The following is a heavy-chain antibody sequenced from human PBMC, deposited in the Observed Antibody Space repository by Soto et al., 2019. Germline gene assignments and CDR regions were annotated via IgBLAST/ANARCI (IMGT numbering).Heavy chain of an antibody. CDR3: VSQRTTVPTQAYFDY. Sequence: KTSETLSLTCTVSGGSVTNSSYYWGWIRQSPGKGLEWIGSVYYRGRSYSKSSVKSRVTISVDTSKNRFSLRLNSVTASDTAVYSCVSQRTTVPTQAYFDYWGPGALVTVSS. V-gene: IGHV4-39*01. D-gene: IGHD4-17*01. J-gene: IGHJ4*02. CDR2: VYYRGRS. CDR1: GGSVTNSSYY.